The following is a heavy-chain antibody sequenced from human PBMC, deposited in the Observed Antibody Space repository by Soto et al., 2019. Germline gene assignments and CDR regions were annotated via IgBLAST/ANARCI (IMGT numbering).Heavy chain of an antibody. CDR3: AKDRHYYDSSGYYDY. J-gene: IGHJ4*02. CDR2: ISYDGSNK. Sequence: GGSLRLSCAASGFTFSSYGMHWVRQAPGKGLEWVAVISYDGSNKYYADSVKGRFTISRDNSKNTLYLQMNSLRAEDTAVYYCAKDRHYYDSSGYYDYWGQGP. CDR1: GFTFSSYG. D-gene: IGHD3-22*01. V-gene: IGHV3-30*18.